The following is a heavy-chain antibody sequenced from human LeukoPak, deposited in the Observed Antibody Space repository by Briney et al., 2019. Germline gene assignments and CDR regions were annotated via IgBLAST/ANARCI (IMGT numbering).Heavy chain of an antibody. CDR1: GGSISSYY. CDR2: IYTSGST. V-gene: IGHV4-4*07. J-gene: IGHJ5*02. D-gene: IGHD6-6*01. CDR3: ARSRIAAPFDP. Sequence: KPSGTLSLTCTVSGGSISSYYWSWIRQPAGKELEWIGRIYTSGSTNYNPTLKSRVTMSVDTSKNQFSLQLSSVTAADTAVYYCARSRIAAPFDPWGQGTPVTVSS.